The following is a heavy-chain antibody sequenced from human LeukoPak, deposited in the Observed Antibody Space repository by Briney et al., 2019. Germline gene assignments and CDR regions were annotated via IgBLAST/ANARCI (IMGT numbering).Heavy chain of an antibody. CDR2: ISAYNGNT. CDR1: GYTFTSYG. CDR3: AREAEYGDYDY. J-gene: IGHJ4*02. D-gene: IGHD4-17*01. Sequence: GASVKVSCRASGYTFTSYGISWVRQAPGQVLEWMGWISAYNGNTNYAQKLQGRVTMTTDTSTSTAYMELRSLRSDDTAVYYCAREAEYGDYDYWGQGTLVTVSS. V-gene: IGHV1-18*01.